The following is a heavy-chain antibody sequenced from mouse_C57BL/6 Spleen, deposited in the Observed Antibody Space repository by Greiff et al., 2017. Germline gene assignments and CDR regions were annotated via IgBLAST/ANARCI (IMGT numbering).Heavy chain of an antibody. CDR1: GFTFSSYA. CDR3: TRDQLYYAMDY. J-gene: IGHJ4*01. CDR2: ISSGGDYI. Sequence: EVMLVESGAGLVKPGGSLKLSCAASGFTFSSYAMSWVRQTPEKRLEWVAYISSGGDYIYFADTVKGRFTISRDNDRNTLYLQMSSLKSEDTAMYYCTRDQLYYAMDYWGQGTSVTVSS. D-gene: IGHD4-1*02. V-gene: IGHV5-9-1*02.